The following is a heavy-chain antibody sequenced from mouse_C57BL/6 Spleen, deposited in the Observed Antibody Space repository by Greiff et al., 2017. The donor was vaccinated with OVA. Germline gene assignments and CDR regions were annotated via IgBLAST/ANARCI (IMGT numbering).Heavy chain of an antibody. J-gene: IGHJ4*01. V-gene: IGHV1-62-2*01. Sequence: QVQLKESGAELVKPGASVKLSCKASGYTFTEYTIHWVKQRSGQGLEWIGWFYPGSGSIKYNEKFKDKATLTADKSSSTVYMELSRLTSEDSAVYFCARHEERVYYDYDGGGYYAMDYWGQGTSVTVSS. CDR2: FYPGSGSI. CDR1: GYTFTEYT. CDR3: ARHEERVYYDYDGGGYYAMDY. D-gene: IGHD2-4*01.